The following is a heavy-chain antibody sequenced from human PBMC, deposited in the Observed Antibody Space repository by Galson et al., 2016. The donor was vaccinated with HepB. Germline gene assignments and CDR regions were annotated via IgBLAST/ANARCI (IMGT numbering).Heavy chain of an antibody. V-gene: IGHV3-7*01. CDR1: GFTFSNYW. Sequence: FLRLSCAASGFTFSNYWMSWVRQAPGKGLECVANLKQDGSDKYYVDSVMGRFTISRDNAKNSLYLQMNSLSAEDTAVYYCATGGSRGISDAFGFWGQGTMVTVSS. J-gene: IGHJ3*01. CDR3: ATGGSRGISDAFGF. D-gene: IGHD3-16*01. CDR2: LKQDGSDK.